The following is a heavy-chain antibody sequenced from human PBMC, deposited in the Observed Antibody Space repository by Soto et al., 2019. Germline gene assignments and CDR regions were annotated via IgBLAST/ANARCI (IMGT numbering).Heavy chain of an antibody. J-gene: IGHJ3*02. Sequence: EVQLVESGGGLVQPGRSLRLSCAASGFTFDDYAMHLVRQAPGTGLEWVSGISWNSGSIGYADSVKGRFTSSRDNAKNSLYLQMNSLRAEDTALYYCAKWDDYGDRKEAFDIWCQGTMVTVSS. V-gene: IGHV3-9*01. CDR1: GFTFDDYA. D-gene: IGHD4-17*01. CDR3: AKWDDYGDRKEAFDI. CDR2: ISWNSGSI.